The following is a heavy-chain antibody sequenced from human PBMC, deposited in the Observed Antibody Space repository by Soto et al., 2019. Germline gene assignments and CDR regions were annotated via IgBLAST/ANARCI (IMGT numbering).Heavy chain of an antibody. D-gene: IGHD6-13*01. J-gene: IGHJ4*02. V-gene: IGHV4-61*01. CDR3: ARGKTVAAAGPFDY. CDR2: IDYSGST. Sequence: PSETLSLTCTVSGGSVSSGTFYWTWIRQPPGKRLEWIGYIDYSGSTDYNPSLKSRVTISGDTSKNQFSLKLSSVTAADTAVYYCARGKTVAAAGPFDYWGQGTLVTVSS. CDR1: GGSVSSGTFY.